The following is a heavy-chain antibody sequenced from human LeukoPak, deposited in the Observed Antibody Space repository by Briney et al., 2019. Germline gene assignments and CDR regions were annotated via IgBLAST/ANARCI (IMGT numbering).Heavy chain of an antibody. V-gene: IGHV4-4*07. CDR3: ARDRPTPGDCNNTTCYRWFDP. D-gene: IGHD2-2*01. CDR2: ISSSGST. J-gene: IGHJ5*02. CDR1: GGSISSYY. Sequence: SETLSLTRTVSGGSISSYYWSWIRQPAGKGLEWIGRISSSGSTNYNPSLRSRITMSADTSKNQFSLKLSSVTAADTAVYYCARDRPTPGDCNNTTCYRWFDPWGQGTLVSVSS.